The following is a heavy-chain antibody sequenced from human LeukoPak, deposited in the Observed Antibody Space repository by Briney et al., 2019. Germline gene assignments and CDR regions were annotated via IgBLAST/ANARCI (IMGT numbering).Heavy chain of an antibody. CDR1: GDSISSDDHY. Sequence: SETLSLTCTVSGDSISSDDHYWSWIRQPAGKGLEWIGRFSASGNSNYNPSLKSRLTISVDTSKNQLSLKLTSVTAADTAVYYCAGDNRYCNGGYCSNWFDPWGQGTLVTVSS. D-gene: IGHD2-15*01. V-gene: IGHV4-61*02. J-gene: IGHJ5*02. CDR3: AGDNRYCNGGYCSNWFDP. CDR2: FSASGNS.